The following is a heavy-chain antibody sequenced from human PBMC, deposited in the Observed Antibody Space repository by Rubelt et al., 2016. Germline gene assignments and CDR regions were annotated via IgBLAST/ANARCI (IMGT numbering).Heavy chain of an antibody. D-gene: IGHD3-22*01. CDR3: ARGNYDRSGYLDY. Sequence: VQLVESGGGLVQPGGSLRLSCAASGFTFSTFSMTWVRQAPGKGLEWVAVIWWDGSNKYYADSVKGRFTVSRDNSRNTVYLQMNSLRDEDTAVYYCARGNYDRSGYLDYWGQGTLVTVSS. J-gene: IGHJ4*02. CDR1: GFTFSTFS. V-gene: IGHV3-33*08. CDR2: IWWDGSNK.